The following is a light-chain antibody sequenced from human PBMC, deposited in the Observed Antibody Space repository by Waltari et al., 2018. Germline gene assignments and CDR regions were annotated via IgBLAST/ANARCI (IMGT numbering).Light chain of an antibody. V-gene: IGKV1-5*03. CDR1: QSISRW. Sequence: DIEMTQSPSTLSASIGDRVTITCRASQSISRWLAWYQQKPGKAPKLLIFRSSSLESGVPSRFSGSGSGTEFTLTSSSLQPDDFAIYYCHQYNSYSPFTFGQGTRLDI. CDR2: RSS. J-gene: IGKJ2*01. CDR3: HQYNSYSPFT.